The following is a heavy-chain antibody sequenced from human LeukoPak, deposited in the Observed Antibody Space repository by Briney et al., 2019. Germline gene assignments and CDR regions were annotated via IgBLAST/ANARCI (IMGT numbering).Heavy chain of an antibody. CDR3: ARGGGYDLGWFDP. CDR2: IYYSGST. D-gene: IGHD5-12*01. CDR1: GGSISSSSYY. Sequence: PSETLSLTCTVSGGSISSSSYYWGWIRQPPGKGLEWSGSIYYSGSTYYNPSLKSRVTISVDTSKNQFSLKLSSVTAADTAVYYCARGGGYDLGWFDPWGQGTLVTVSS. J-gene: IGHJ5*02. V-gene: IGHV4-39*07.